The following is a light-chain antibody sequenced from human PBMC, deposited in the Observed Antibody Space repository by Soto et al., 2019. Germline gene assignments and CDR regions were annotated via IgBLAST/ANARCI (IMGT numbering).Light chain of an antibody. CDR2: GAS. Sequence: EIVMTQSPATLSVSPGERATLSCRASQSVSRTLAWYQQKPGQSPRLLIYGASNRATCIPARFSGSESGTEVTLTSSSRHSEDFAVYYCQLYNTWPPSLTFGGGTKVEIK. V-gene: IGKV3-15*01. J-gene: IGKJ4*01. CDR3: QLYNTWPPSLT. CDR1: QSVSRT.